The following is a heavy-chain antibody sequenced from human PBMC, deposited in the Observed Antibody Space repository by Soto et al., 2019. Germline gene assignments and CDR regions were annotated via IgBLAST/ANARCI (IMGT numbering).Heavy chain of an antibody. Sequence: QLLESGGGLVQPGGSLRLSCEASGFSFSSYALSWVRQAPGKGLEWVSTFSAGGRASYADSVKGRFTIAKDTSKNTLHLQARSLSAEDTAVYYCAKESMPEHYGDTLFDYWGQGTRVTVSS. V-gene: IGHV3-23*01. CDR2: FSAGGRA. J-gene: IGHJ4*02. D-gene: IGHD4-17*01. CDR1: GFSFSSYA. CDR3: AKESMPEHYGDTLFDY.